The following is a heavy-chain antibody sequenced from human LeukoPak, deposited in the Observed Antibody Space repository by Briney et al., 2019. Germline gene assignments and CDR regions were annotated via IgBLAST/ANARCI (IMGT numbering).Heavy chain of an antibody. D-gene: IGHD2-2*01. CDR3: AKGGMIVPAAMLPYYGMDV. J-gene: IGHJ6*02. Sequence: CLRLAWAASGFTFVSYAISWGRQAPGEGLGLGTSISGSGGSTYSADSVKARFKISRDNSKNTLYLQMNSLRAADTAVYSCAKGGMIVPAAMLPYYGMDVWGQGTPVTVSS. CDR1: GFTFVSYA. V-gene: IGHV3-23*01. CDR2: ISGSGGST.